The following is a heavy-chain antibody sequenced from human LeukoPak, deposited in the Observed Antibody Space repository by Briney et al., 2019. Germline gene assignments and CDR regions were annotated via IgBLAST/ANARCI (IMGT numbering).Heavy chain of an antibody. V-gene: IGHV1-18*01. CDR3: ARARHGSGSYYNPPYWFDP. J-gene: IGHJ5*02. Sequence: ASVKVSCKASGYTFTSYGISWVRQAPGQGLEWVGWISAYNGNTNYAQKLQGRVTMTTDTSTSTAYMELRSLRSDDTAVYYCARARHGSGSYYNPPYWFDPWGQGTLVTVSS. CDR1: GYTFTSYG. CDR2: ISAYNGNT. D-gene: IGHD3-10*01.